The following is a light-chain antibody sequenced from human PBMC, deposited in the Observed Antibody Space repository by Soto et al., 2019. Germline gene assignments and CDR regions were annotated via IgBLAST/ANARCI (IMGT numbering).Light chain of an antibody. Sequence: QSALTQPPSASGTPGQRVTISCSGSISNIGSHTVNWYQQLPGTAPKLLIYSNNQRPSGVPDRFSGSKSGTSASLAISGLQSEDEADYYCAAWDDSLNGRGVFGGGTKLTVL. CDR3: AAWDDSLNGRGV. CDR2: SNN. J-gene: IGLJ2*01. CDR1: ISNIGSHT. V-gene: IGLV1-44*01.